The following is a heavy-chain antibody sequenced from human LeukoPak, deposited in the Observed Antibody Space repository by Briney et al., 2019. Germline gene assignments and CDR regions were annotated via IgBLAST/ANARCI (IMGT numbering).Heavy chain of an antibody. D-gene: IGHD6-19*01. Sequence: GGSLRLSCAASGFTFSSYWMSWVRQAPGKGLEWVANIKQDGSEKYNVDSVKGRFTISGDSAKNSLYLQMNSLRAEDTAVYYCARDIPLAGEEEGPNWFDPWGQGTLVTVSS. CDR2: IKQDGSEK. V-gene: IGHV3-7*03. J-gene: IGHJ5*02. CDR3: ARDIPLAGEEEGPNWFDP. CDR1: GFTFSSYW.